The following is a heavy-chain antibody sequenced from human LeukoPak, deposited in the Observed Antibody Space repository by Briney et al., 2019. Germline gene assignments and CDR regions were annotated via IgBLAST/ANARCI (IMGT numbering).Heavy chain of an antibody. J-gene: IGHJ3*01. Sequence: TGESLRLSCAASGFSFNYAWVNWVRQAPGKGLEWVSSISGSSSFIYYADSVKGRFTISRDNAKNSLYLQMNSLRAEDTAVYYCARLYGSERNIWGQGTMVTVSS. CDR1: GFSFNYAW. V-gene: IGHV3-21*01. D-gene: IGHD3-10*01. CDR2: ISGSSSFI. CDR3: ARLYGSERNI.